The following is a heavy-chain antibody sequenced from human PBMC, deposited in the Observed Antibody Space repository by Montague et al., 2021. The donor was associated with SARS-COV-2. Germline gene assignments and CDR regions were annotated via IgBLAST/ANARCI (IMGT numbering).Heavy chain of an antibody. Sequence: TLSLTCAVSGGSVSSGDYSWSWIRQPPGKGLEWIGNIYQSGSAYYNPSLKSRVTISIDTSNNQFSLNLRSVTAADTGLYYCATGTRMYGIDFWGQGTTVTVSS. D-gene: IGHD3-10*01. CDR1: GGSVSSGDYS. CDR2: IYQSGSA. V-gene: IGHV4-30-2*01. J-gene: IGHJ6*02. CDR3: ATGTRMYGIDF.